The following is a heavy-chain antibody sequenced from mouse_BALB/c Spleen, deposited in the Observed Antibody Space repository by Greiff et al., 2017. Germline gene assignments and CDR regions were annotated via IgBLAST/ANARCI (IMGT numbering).Heavy chain of an antibody. CDR1: GYTFTSSW. CDR2: IHPNSGNT. D-gene: IGHD3-3*01. CDR3: ARGAGAYYAMDY. Sequence: QVQLQQSGSVLVRPGASVKLSCKASGYTFTSSWMHWAKQRPGQGLEWIGEIHPNSGNTNYNEKFKGKATLTVDTSSSTAYVDLSSLTSEDSAVYYCARGAGAYYAMDYWGQGTSVTVSS. J-gene: IGHJ4*01. V-gene: IGHV1S130*01.